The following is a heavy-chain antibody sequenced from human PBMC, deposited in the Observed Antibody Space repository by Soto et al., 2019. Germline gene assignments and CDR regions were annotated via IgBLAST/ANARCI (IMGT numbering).Heavy chain of an antibody. Sequence: QVQLVQSGAEVKKPGSSVKVSFKASGGTFSSYTISWVRQAPGQGLEWMGRIIPILGIPNYAQKFQGRVTITADKSTSTVYMELSSLRAEDTAVYYCARFRGSYGMDVWGQGTTVTVSS. V-gene: IGHV1-69*02. D-gene: IGHD3-10*01. CDR3: ARFRGSYGMDV. J-gene: IGHJ6*02. CDR1: GGTFSSYT. CDR2: IIPILGIP.